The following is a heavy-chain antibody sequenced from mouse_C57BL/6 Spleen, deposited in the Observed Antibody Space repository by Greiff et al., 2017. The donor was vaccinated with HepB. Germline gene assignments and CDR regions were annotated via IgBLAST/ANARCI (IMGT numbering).Heavy chain of an antibody. Sequence: VKLMESGPELVKPGASVKISCKASGYAFSSSWMNWVKQRPGKGLEWIGRLYPGDGDTNYNGKFKGKATLTADKSSSTAYMQLSSLTSEDSAVYFCARSPMVTAYYFDYWGQGTTLTVSS. CDR2: LYPGDGDT. V-gene: IGHV1-82*01. D-gene: IGHD2-2*01. CDR1: GYAFSSSW. J-gene: IGHJ2*01. CDR3: ARSPMVTAYYFDY.